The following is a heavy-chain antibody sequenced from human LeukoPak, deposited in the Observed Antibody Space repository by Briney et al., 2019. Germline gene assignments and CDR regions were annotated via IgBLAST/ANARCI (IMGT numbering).Heavy chain of an antibody. CDR1: GGSFSGYY. CDR2: INHSGST. J-gene: IGHJ4*02. V-gene: IGHV4-34*01. D-gene: IGHD3-22*01. CDR3: ASSYYDISGYSPRPIES. Sequence: SETLSLTCAVYGGSFSGYYWSWIRQPPGKGLEWIGEINHSGSTNYNPSLKSRVTISVDTSKNQFSLKLSSVTAADTAVYYCASSYYDISGYSPRPIESWGQGTLVTVSS.